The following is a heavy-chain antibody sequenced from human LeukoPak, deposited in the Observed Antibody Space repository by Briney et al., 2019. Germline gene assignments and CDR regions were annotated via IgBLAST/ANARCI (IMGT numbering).Heavy chain of an antibody. Sequence: SETLSLTCTVSGGSISSYYWSWIRQPPGKGLEWIGYIYYSGSTNYNPSLKSRVTISVDTSKNQFSLKLSYVTAADTAVYYWAREGGYGDYVGYYYYYMDVWGKGTTVTISS. V-gene: IGHV4-59*01. J-gene: IGHJ6*03. CDR3: AREGGYGDYVGYYYYYMDV. D-gene: IGHD4-17*01. CDR2: IYYSGST. CDR1: GGSISSYY.